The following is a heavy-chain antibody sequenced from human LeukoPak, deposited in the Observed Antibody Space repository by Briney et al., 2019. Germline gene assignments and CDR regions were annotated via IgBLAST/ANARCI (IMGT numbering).Heavy chain of an antibody. J-gene: IGHJ4*02. D-gene: IGHD2-15*01. CDR3: ARVRVPSRILLPYFDY. V-gene: IGHV3-30*03. Sequence: GTSLRLSCAASGFTLTTYSIHWVRQAPGKGLEWVAVMSYDGTNKYYADSVKGRFIISRDNSENTVYLQMNDLRAEDTAVYYCARVRVPSRILLPYFDYWGQGTLVAVSS. CDR1: GFTLTTYS. CDR2: MSYDGTNK.